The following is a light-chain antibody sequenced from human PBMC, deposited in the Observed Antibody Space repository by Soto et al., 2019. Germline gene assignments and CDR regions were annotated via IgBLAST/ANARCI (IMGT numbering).Light chain of an antibody. Sequence: IVXXXSPXXXSXSXGERATLSCRASQRITSTYLAWYQQKPGQAPRLLICGASTRATGIPERFSGSGSETDFTLTISRLEPEDFAVYYCQQYGSSSWTFGQGTKVEIK. CDR3: QQYGSSSWT. V-gene: IGKV3-20*01. J-gene: IGKJ1*01. CDR1: QRITSTY. CDR2: GAS.